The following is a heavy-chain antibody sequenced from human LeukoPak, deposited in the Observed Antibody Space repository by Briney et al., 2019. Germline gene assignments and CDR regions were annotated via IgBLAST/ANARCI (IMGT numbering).Heavy chain of an antibody. D-gene: IGHD4-17*01. V-gene: IGHV4-59*01. CDR2: IYYSGST. Sequence: SETLPLTCTVSGGSISSYYWSWIRQPPGKGLEWIGYIYYSGSTNYNPPLKSRVTTSVDTSKNQFSLKLSSVTAADTAVYYCAGQGTVTRIDYWGQGTLVTVSS. CDR3: AGQGTVTRIDY. J-gene: IGHJ4*02. CDR1: GGSISSYY.